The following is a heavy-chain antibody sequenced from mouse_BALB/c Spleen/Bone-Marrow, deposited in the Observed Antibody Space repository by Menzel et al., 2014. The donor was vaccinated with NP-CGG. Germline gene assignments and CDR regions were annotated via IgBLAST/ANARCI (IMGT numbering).Heavy chain of an antibody. Sequence: QVHVKQSGAELVRPGASVKVSCKASGYTFTSYWINWVKQRPGQGLEWIGNIYPSDSYTNYNQNFKDMATLTVDKSSSTAYMQLSSPTSEDSAVYYCTRQYGNYYAMDYWGQGTSVTVSS. V-gene: IGHV1-69*02. CDR1: GYTFTSYW. J-gene: IGHJ4*01. CDR3: TRQYGNYYAMDY. D-gene: IGHD2-10*02. CDR2: IYPSDSYT.